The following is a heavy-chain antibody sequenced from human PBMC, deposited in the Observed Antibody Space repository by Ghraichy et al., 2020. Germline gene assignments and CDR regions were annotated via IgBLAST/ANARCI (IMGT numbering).Heavy chain of an antibody. Sequence: GESLNISCAASGFTFSSYTMNWVRQAPGKGLEWVSSISSSSYHIYYADSMKGRFTISRDNAKSSLHLQMNSLRAEDTAVYYCARGSDCGTDCENNYYGMDVWGQGTTVTVSS. CDR1: GFTFSSYT. V-gene: IGHV3-21*01. CDR2: ISSSSYHI. J-gene: IGHJ6*02. CDR3: ARGSDCGTDCENNYYGMDV. D-gene: IGHD2-21*01.